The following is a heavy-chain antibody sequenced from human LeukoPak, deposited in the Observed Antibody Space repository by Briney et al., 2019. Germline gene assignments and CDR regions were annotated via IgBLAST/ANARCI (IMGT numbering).Heavy chain of an antibody. J-gene: IGHJ3*02. Sequence: SETLSLTCAVSGGSISSGGYSWSWIRQPPGKGLEWIGYIYYSGSTYYNPSLKSRVTISVDTSKNPFSLKLSSVTAADTAVYYCARVRGAFDIWGQGTMVTVSS. CDR2: IYYSGST. V-gene: IGHV4-30-4*07. CDR3: ARVRGAFDI. CDR1: GGSISSGGYS. D-gene: IGHD3-10*01.